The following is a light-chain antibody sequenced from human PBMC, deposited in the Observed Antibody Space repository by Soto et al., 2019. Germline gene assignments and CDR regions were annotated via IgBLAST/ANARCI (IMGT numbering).Light chain of an antibody. V-gene: IGKV1-5*01. CDR1: QSVSMW. Sequence: DTQMTQSPSTLSASVGDTVTITCRASQSVSMWLAWFQQKPGKAPRLLIYGASNLQSGVPSRFSGRGSGTDFTLTVESLQPEDFATYYCQQGYSNPWTFGQGTKVDIK. CDR2: GAS. J-gene: IGKJ1*01. CDR3: QQGYSNPWT.